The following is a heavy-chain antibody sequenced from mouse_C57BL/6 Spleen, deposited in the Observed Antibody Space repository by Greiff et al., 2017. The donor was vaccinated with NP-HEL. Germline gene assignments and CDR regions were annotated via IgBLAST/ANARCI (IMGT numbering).Heavy chain of an antibody. D-gene: IGHD2-4*01. V-gene: IGHV1-61*01. CDR2: IYPSDSET. J-gene: IGHJ3*01. Sequence: QVQLQQPGAELVRPGSSVQLSCKASGYTFTSYWMDWVKQRPGQGLEWIGNIYPSDSETPSNQKFKDKATLTVDKSSSTAYMQLSSLTSEDSAVYYCARSDYDYPFAYWGQGTLVTVSA. CDR3: ARSDYDYPFAY. CDR1: GYTFTSYW.